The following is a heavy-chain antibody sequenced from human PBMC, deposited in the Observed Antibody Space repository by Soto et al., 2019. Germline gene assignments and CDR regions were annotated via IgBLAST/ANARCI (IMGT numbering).Heavy chain of an antibody. D-gene: IGHD6-19*01. CDR2: ISYDGSNK. V-gene: IGHV3-30-3*01. CDR3: ARGAGYFDY. J-gene: IGHJ4*02. Sequence: QVQLVESGGGVVQPGRSLRLCCAASRFTFSSYAMHWVRQAPGKGLEWVAVISYDGSNKYYADSVKGRFTISRDNSKNTLYLQMNSLRAADTAVYYCARGAGYFDYWGQGTLVTVSS. CDR1: RFTFSSYA.